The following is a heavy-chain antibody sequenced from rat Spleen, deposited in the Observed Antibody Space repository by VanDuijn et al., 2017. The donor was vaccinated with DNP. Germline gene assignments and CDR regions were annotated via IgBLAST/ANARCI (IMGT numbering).Heavy chain of an antibody. CDR1: GYSITSSFR. CDR2: INNVGIT. V-gene: IGHV3-3*01. J-gene: IGHJ2*01. D-gene: IGHD1-12*03. Sequence: EVYLQESGPGLVKPSQSLSLTCSVTGYSITSSFRWSWIRKFPENKLEWMAYINNVGITNYNPSLKSRISSTLDTSKNQFFLQLDSVTTEDTATHYCARGHFYDCYSIGWGQGVMVTVSS. CDR3: ARGHFYDCYSIG.